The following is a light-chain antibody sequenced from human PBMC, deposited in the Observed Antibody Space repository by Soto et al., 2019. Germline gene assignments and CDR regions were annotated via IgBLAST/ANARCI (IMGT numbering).Light chain of an antibody. J-gene: IGLJ1*01. Sequence: QSALTQPPSASGTSGQRVTMSCSGRSSNIGSNTVNWYQQLPGTAPKLLIYSNSQRPSGVPDRFSGSKSGTSASLAISGLQSEDEADYYCAAWDDSLYGYVFGTGTKVTVL. CDR3: AAWDDSLYGYV. CDR1: SSNIGSNT. CDR2: SNS. V-gene: IGLV1-44*01.